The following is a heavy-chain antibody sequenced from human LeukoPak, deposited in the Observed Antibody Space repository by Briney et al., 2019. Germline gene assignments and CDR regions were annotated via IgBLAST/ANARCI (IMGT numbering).Heavy chain of an antibody. V-gene: IGHV4-59*01. CDR1: GGSISSYY. CDR2: IYYSGST. J-gene: IGHJ4*02. CDR3: ARDSRMYYFDY. Sequence: PSETLSLTCTVSGGSISSYYWSWIRQPPGKGLEWIGYIYYSGSTNYNPSLKSRVTISVDTSKNQFSLKLSSVTAADTAVYYCARDSRMYYFDYWGQGTLVTVSS.